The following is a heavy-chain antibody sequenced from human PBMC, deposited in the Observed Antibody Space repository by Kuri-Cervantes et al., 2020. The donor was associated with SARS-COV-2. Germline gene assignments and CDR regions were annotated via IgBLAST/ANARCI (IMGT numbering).Heavy chain of an antibody. CDR1: GYTFTGYY. Sequence: ASVKVSCKASGYTFTGYYMHWVRQAPGQGLEWMGWINPNSGGTNYEQKFQGRVTMTRDTSISTAYMELSRLRSDDTAVYYCARGDGYNHGSLDYWGQGTLVTVSS. J-gene: IGHJ4*02. D-gene: IGHD5-24*01. CDR3: ARGDGYNHGSLDY. V-gene: IGHV1-2*02. CDR2: INPNSGGT.